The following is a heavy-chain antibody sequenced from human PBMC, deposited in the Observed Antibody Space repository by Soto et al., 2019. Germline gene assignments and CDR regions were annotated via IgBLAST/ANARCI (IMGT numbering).Heavy chain of an antibody. Sequence: GGSLRLSCAASGFTFSSFAMSWVRQAPGKGLEWVSAISGSGGSTYYADSVRGRFTISRDNSKNTLYLQMNSLRAEDTAVYYCAAIAAAGTRSDYWGQGTLVTVSS. CDR2: ISGSGGST. V-gene: IGHV3-23*01. CDR3: AAIAAAGTRSDY. J-gene: IGHJ4*02. CDR1: GFTFSSFA. D-gene: IGHD6-13*01.